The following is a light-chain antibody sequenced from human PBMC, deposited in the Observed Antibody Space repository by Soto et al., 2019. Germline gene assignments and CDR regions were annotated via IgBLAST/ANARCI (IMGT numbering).Light chain of an antibody. CDR3: QQYNNWPRT. CDR1: QSVSSN. J-gene: IGKJ1*01. CDR2: DAS. V-gene: IGKV3-15*01. Sequence: EIVMTQSPATLSVSPGERVTLSCRAGQSVSSNLAWYQQKPGQTPRLLIYDASTGATGIPARFSGSGSGTEFTLTISSLQSEDFAVYYCQQYNNWPRTFGQGTKV.